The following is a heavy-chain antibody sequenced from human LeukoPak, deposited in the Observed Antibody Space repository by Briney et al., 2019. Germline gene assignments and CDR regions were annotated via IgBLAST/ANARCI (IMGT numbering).Heavy chain of an antibody. CDR2: IYTSGST. Sequence: SETLSLTCTVSGGSISSYCCSWIRQPAGKGLEWIGRIYTSGSTNYNPSLKSRVTMSVDTSKNQFSLKLSSVTAADTAVYYCASEVAGFGTFDYWGQGTLVTVSS. J-gene: IGHJ4*02. D-gene: IGHD6-19*01. CDR3: ASEVAGFGTFDY. V-gene: IGHV4-4*07. CDR1: GGSISSYC.